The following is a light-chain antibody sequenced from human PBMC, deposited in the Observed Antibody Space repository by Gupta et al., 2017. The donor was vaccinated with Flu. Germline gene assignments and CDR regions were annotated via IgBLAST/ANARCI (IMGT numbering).Light chain of an antibody. CDR2: AAS. CDR1: QGIASN. J-gene: IGKJ1*01. CDR3: QHLNGFPRT. Sequence: GDGVTITCRASQGIASNLAWYQQKPGKATKLLIFAASHLQSGVPSRFSGSGSGTDFTLTVSRLQPEDFATYYCQHLNGFPRTFGQGTKVEIE. V-gene: IGKV1-9*01.